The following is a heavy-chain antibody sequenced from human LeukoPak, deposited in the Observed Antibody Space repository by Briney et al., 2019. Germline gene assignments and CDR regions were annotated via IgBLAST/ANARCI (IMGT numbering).Heavy chain of an antibody. CDR3: ARRDPGALEAFDI. CDR1: GDSVSSTSAA. V-gene: IGHV6-1*01. Sequence: SQTLSLTCAISGDSVSSTSAAWHWIRQSPSRGLEWLGRTYYRSKWYNDYAESVKSRITINPDTSKNQFSLQLNSVTPEDTAVYYCARRDPGALEAFDIWGQGTMVTVSS. D-gene: IGHD3-10*01. J-gene: IGHJ3*02. CDR2: TYYRSKWYN.